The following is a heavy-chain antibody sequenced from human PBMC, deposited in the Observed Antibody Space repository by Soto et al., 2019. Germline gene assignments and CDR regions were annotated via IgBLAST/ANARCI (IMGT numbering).Heavy chain of an antibody. CDR3: ARGYVDTAMVAAYGMDV. J-gene: IGHJ6*02. CDR2: IIPIFGTA. Sequence: SVKVSCKASGGTFSSYAISWVRQAPGQGLEWMGGIIPIFGTANYAQKFQGRVTITADESTSTAYMELSSLRSEDTAVYYCARGYVDTAMVAAYGMDVWGQGTTVTGLL. V-gene: IGHV1-69*13. D-gene: IGHD5-18*01. CDR1: GGTFSSYA.